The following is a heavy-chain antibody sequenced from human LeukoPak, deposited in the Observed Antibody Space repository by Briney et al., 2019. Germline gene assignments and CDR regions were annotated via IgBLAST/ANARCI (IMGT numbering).Heavy chain of an antibody. CDR3: ASPDYYDSSGYYLGFDY. Sequence: GGSLRLSCAASGFTFSDYYMSWIRQAPGKGLEWVSYISSSGSTIYYADSVKGRFTISRDNAKNSLYLQMNSLRAEDTAVYYCASPDYYDSSGYYLGFDYWGQGTLVTVSS. D-gene: IGHD3-22*01. J-gene: IGHJ4*02. CDR1: GFTFSDYY. CDR2: ISSSGSTI. V-gene: IGHV3-11*01.